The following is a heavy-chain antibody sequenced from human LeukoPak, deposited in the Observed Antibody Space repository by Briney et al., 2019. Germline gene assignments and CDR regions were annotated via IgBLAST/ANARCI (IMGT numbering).Heavy chain of an antibody. Sequence: SVKVSCKASGGTFSSYAISWVRQAPGQGLEWMGGIIPIFGTANYALKFQGRVTITADESTSTAYMELSSLRSEDTAVYYCATTRGTYYYDSSGYYPDGDYWGQGTLVTVSS. CDR3: ATTRGTYYYDSSGYYPDGDY. J-gene: IGHJ4*02. V-gene: IGHV1-69*13. CDR1: GGTFSSYA. CDR2: IIPIFGTA. D-gene: IGHD3-22*01.